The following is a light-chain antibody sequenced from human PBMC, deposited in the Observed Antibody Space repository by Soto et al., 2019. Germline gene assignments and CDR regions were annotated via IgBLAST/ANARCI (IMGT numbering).Light chain of an antibody. CDR1: SSDICGYNY. Sequence: QSALTQPASVSGSPGQSITISCTGTSSDICGYNYVSWYQQHPGKAPNLMIYDVSDRPSGVSNRFSGSKSGNTASLTISGLQAEDEADYYCASYASSNTVLFGGGTKLTVL. J-gene: IGLJ2*01. CDR2: DVS. CDR3: ASYASSNTVL. V-gene: IGLV2-14*03.